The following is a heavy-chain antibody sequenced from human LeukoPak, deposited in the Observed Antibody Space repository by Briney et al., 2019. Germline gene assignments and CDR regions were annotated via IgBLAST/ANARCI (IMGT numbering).Heavy chain of an antibody. CDR3: AGGGSNRRFDF. Sequence: GGSLRLSCAASGFTVSSNYMNWVRQAPGKGLEWVSIIYSGGTTYYADSVKGRFTISRDNSNNTLYLQMISLRAEDTAIYFCAGGGSNRRFDFWGQGTLVTVSS. CDR1: GFTVSSNY. J-gene: IGHJ4*02. CDR2: IYSGGTT. D-gene: IGHD3-16*02. V-gene: IGHV3-53*01.